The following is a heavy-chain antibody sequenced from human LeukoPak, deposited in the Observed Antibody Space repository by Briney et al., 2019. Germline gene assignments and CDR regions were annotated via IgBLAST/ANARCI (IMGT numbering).Heavy chain of an antibody. CDR1: GGTFSSYA. CDR3: ASTRWLQDYFDY. CDR2: IIPIFGTA. D-gene: IGHD5-24*01. V-gene: IGHV1-69*06. J-gene: IGHJ4*02. Sequence: SVKVSCKASGGTFSSYAISWVRQAPGQGLEWMGGIIPIFGTANYAQKFQGRVTMTEDTSTDTAYMELSSLRSEDTAVYYCASTRWLQDYFDYWGQGTLVTVSS.